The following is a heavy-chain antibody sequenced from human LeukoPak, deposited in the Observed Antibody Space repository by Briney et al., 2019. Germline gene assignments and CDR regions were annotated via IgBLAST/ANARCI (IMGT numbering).Heavy chain of an antibody. CDR2: INPTSGST. CDR1: GYTFTNYY. Sequence: ASVKVSCTASGYTFTNYYIHWVRQAPGQGLEWMGIINPTSGSTAYTQKFQGRVTMTRDTSTSTVYMELSSLRSDDTAVYYCARLGYYYDSLGHYDYWGQGTLVIVSS. D-gene: IGHD3-22*01. V-gene: IGHV1-46*01. CDR3: ARLGYYYDSLGHYDY. J-gene: IGHJ4*02.